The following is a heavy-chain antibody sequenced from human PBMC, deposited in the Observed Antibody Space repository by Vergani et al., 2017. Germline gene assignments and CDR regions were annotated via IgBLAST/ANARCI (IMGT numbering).Heavy chain of an antibody. CDR1: SFQLGDYG. CDR3: ARETRDTPSSLDY. D-gene: IGHD5-24*01. CDR2: TWYEGNNN. J-gene: IGHJ4*02. V-gene: IGHV3-33*01. Sequence: QVQLVESGGGVVQPGRSLRLSCTPSSFQLGDYGMHWVRQAPGRGLEWVSMTWYEGNNNYYADSVKGRFTISKDISKNTLYLQMNSLRGDDTAFYYCARETRDTPSSLDYWVQGTLVTVSS.